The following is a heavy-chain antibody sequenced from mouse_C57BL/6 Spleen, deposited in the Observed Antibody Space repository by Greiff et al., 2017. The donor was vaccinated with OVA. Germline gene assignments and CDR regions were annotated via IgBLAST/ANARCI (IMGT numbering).Heavy chain of an antibody. CDR2: IYWDDDK. D-gene: IGHD2-5*01. V-gene: IGHV8-12*01. J-gene: IGHJ4*01. CDR3: ARTYYSNSLDAMDY. CDR1: GFSLSTSGMG. Sequence: QVTLKESGPGILQSSQTLSLTCSFSGFSLSTSGMGVSWIRQPSGKGLEWLAHIYWDDDKRYNPSLKSRLTISKDTSRNQVFLKITSVDTADTATYYCARTYYSNSLDAMDYWGQGTSVTVSS.